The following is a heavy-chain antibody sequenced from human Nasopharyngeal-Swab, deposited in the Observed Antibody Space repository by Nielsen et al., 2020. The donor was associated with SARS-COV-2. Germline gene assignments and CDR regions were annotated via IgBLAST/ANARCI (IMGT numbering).Heavy chain of an antibody. V-gene: IGHV3-53*01. CDR1: GPTVSSNF. Sequence: GESLKISCVASGPTVSSNFVSWVRQAPGKGLEWVSLLKSGGGTFYADSVRGRSTISRDNSRNTVYLQMNSLRAEDTAVYYCARVRQSGAYFPFDSWGLGTLVTVSS. J-gene: IGHJ4*02. D-gene: IGHD1-26*01. CDR2: LKSGGGT. CDR3: ARVRQSGAYFPFDS.